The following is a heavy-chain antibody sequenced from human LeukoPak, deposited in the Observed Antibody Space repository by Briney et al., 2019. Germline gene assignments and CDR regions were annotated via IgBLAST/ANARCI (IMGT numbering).Heavy chain of an antibody. CDR3: ARDFADYVWGSYRSPPRYYFDY. CDR2: INPSGGST. J-gene: IGHJ4*02. CDR1: GYTFTSYY. Sequence: GASVKVSCKASGYTFTSYYMHWVRQAPGQGLEWMGIINPSGGSTSYAQKFQGRVTMTRDTSTSTAYMELSSLRSEDTAVYYCARDFADYVWGSYRSPPRYYFDYWGQGTLVTVSS. D-gene: IGHD3-16*02. V-gene: IGHV1-46*01.